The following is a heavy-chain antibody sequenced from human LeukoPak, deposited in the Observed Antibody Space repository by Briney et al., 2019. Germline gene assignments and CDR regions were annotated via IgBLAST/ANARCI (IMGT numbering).Heavy chain of an antibody. V-gene: IGHV1-8*01. CDR3: AREYYYDRSGYYHDAFDI. CDR2: MTPISGNT. J-gene: IGHJ3*02. D-gene: IGHD3-22*01. CDR1: RYTLTSYD. Sequence: ASAKDSRKHPRYTLTSYDTNWVRHATGQGLEWMGWMTPISGNTGYAQKFQGRVTMTRNTSISTAYMELSSLRSEDTAVYYCAREYYYDRSGYYHDAFDIWGQGTMVTVSS.